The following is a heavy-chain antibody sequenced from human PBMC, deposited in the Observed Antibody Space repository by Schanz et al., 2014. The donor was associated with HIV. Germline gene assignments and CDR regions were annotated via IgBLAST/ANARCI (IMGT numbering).Heavy chain of an antibody. V-gene: IGHV3-33*08. CDR3: ARDQGTTWTSGGNWFDP. CDR2: IWHDGSKT. J-gene: IGHJ5*02. Sequence: VQLVESGGGVVQPGRSLRLSCVASGFTSSSYAMYWVRQAPGKGLEWVTAIWHDGSKTSYADSVKGRFTISRDNTKKTVYLQMNSLRAEDTAVYYCARDQGTTWTSGGNWFDPWGQGTLVTVSS. CDR1: GFTSSSYA. D-gene: IGHD1-1*01.